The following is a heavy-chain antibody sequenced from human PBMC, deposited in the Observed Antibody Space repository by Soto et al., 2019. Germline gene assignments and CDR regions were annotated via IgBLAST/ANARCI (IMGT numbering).Heavy chain of an antibody. Sequence: QVQLVHSGAEVKKPGSSVKVSCKASGGTFSSYAISWVRQSPGQGLEWMGGIIPIFGTANYAQKFQGRVTITADESTSTDYMELSSMRSEDTAVYYCARDRRKLDTAMARPYNCSDPWGQGTLVTVSS. J-gene: IGHJ5*02. CDR3: ARDRRKLDTAMARPYNCSDP. D-gene: IGHD5-18*01. CDR2: IIPIFGTA. CDR1: GGTFSSYA. V-gene: IGHV1-69*01.